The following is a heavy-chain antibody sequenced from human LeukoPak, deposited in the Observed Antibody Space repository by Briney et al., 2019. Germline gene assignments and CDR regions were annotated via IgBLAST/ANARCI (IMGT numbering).Heavy chain of an antibody. CDR3: ARDSEDIVVVPAAILSYYYMDV. CDR1: GGSISSYY. CDR2: IYTSGST. D-gene: IGHD2-2*01. V-gene: IGHV4-4*07. J-gene: IGHJ6*03. Sequence: SETLSLTCTVSGGSISSYYWSWIRQPAGKGLEWIGRIYTSGSTNYNPSLKSRVTMSVDTSKNQFSLKLSSVTAADTAVYYCARDSEDIVVVPAAILSYYYMDVWGKGTTVTVSS.